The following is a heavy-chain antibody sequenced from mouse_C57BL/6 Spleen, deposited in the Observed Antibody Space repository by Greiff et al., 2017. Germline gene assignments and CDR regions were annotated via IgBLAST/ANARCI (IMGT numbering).Heavy chain of an antibody. V-gene: IGHV5-4*03. J-gene: IGHJ4*01. CDR1: GFNFSSYA. Sequence: EVKVVESGGGLVKPGGSLKLSCAASGFNFSSYAMSWVRPTPEKRLEWVATICDGGSYTYYQDNVKGRFTISRDKAKNNLYLQMSHLKSEDTAMYSCARALNWDYSMDYWGQGTSVTVSS. CDR2: ICDGGSYT. CDR3: ARALNWDYSMDY. D-gene: IGHD4-1*02.